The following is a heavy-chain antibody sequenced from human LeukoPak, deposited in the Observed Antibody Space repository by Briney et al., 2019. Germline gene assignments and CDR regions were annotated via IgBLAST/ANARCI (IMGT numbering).Heavy chain of an antibody. CDR2: ISGSGGST. Sequence: GGSLRLSCAASGFTVSSNYMSWVRQAPGKGLEWVSAISGSGGSTYYADSVKGRFTISRDNSKNTLYQQMNSLRAEDTAVYYCAKLPPKYYFDYWGQGTLVTVSS. CDR1: GFTVSSNY. CDR3: AKLPPKYYFDY. V-gene: IGHV3-23*01. J-gene: IGHJ4*02.